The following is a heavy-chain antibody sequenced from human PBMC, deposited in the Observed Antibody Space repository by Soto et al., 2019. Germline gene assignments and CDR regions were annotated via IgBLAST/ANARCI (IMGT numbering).Heavy chain of an antibody. J-gene: IGHJ4*02. CDR1: GGSFSGYD. CDR2: INHSGST. V-gene: IGHV4-34*01. D-gene: IGHD6-19*01. CDR3: ARVGGIAVADDY. Sequence: SXTLSLTCAVYGGSFSGYDWSWIRQPPGKGLEWIGEINHSGSTNYNPSLKSRVTISVDTSKNQFSLKLSSVTAADTAVYYCARVGGIAVADDYWGQGTLVTVSS.